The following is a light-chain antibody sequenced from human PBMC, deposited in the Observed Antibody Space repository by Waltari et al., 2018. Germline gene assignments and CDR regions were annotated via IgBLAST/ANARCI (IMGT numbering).Light chain of an antibody. V-gene: IGKV1-5*01. CDR1: QHISSW. Sequence: DIQITQSPSTLSASVGDRVTVTCRASQHISSWLAWYQQKPGKAPKLLIYDASNVENGVPSRFSGSESGTESTLTISSLQPDDSATYYCQQYNSFPYTFGQGTKLEIK. CDR3: QQYNSFPYT. J-gene: IGKJ2*01. CDR2: DAS.